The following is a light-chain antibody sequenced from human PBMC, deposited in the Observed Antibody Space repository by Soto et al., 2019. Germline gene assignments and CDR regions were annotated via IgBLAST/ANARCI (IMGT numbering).Light chain of an antibody. CDR1: QSAGSD. CDR2: LAS. V-gene: IGKV3-15*01. J-gene: IGKJ1*01. CDR3: QQFAKWPGT. Sequence: EIEMTQSPSTLSVSPGERATLSCRASQSAGSDLAWYQQKPGKAPRLLIFLASTRAPGTPARFSGSGSGTEFALTISSLQSEDSATYYCQQFAKWPGTFGQGTKVEVK.